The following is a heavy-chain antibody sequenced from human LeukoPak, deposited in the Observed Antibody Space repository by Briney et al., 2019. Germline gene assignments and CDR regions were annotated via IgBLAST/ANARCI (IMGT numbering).Heavy chain of an antibody. CDR2: IYYSGST. CDR1: GGSISSYY. Sequence: NPSETLSLTCTVSGGSISSYYWSWIRQPPGKGLEWIGYIYYSGSTNYNPSLKSRVTISVDTSKNQFSLKLSSVTAADTAVYYCASDGGDDAFDIWGQGTMVTVSS. V-gene: IGHV4-59*01. D-gene: IGHD3-16*01. J-gene: IGHJ3*02. CDR3: ASDGGDDAFDI.